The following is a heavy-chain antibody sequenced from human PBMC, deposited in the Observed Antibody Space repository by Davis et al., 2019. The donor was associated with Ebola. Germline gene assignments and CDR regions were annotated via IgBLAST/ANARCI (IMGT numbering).Heavy chain of an antibody. CDR2: INHSGST. CDR1: GESFSGYY. D-gene: IGHD3-10*01. Sequence: GSLRLSCAVYGESFSGYYWSWIRQPPGKGLQWIGEINHSGSTNYNPSLKSRVTISVDTSKNQFSLKLSSVTAADTAMYYCARGQVLLWFGELLYNGYYFDYWGQGTLVTVSS. J-gene: IGHJ4*02. V-gene: IGHV4-34*01. CDR3: ARGQVLLWFGELLYNGYYFDY.